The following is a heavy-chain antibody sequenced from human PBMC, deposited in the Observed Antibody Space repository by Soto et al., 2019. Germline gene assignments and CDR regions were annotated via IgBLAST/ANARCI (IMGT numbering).Heavy chain of an antibody. V-gene: IGHV4-59*08. J-gene: IGHJ6*03. CDR2: IYYSGGT. CDR3: ARTYYDCWSGYSPDYYYYYYRDV. Sequence: QVQLQESGPGLVKPSETLSLTCTVSGGSISSYYLSWIRPPPGKGLEWLGYIYYSGGTNYNPTLKSRVTISVDTSKNQFSLKLSSVTAADTAVYYCARTYYDCWSGYSPDYYYYYYRDVLGKGTTVTVSS. CDR1: GGSISSYY. D-gene: IGHD3-3*01.